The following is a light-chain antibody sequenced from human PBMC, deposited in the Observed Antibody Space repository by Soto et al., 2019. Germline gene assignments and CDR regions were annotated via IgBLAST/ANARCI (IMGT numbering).Light chain of an antibody. J-gene: IGKJ1*01. CDR2: GAS. V-gene: IGKV3-15*01. CDR3: QQYNNWPQT. CDR1: QSVSSN. Sequence: EIVMIQSPATLFVSPGERATLSCRASQSVSSNLAWYQQKPGQAPRLLIYGASTRATGIPARFSGSGSGTEFTLTISSLQSEDFAVYYCQQYNNWPQTFGQGTKVDIK.